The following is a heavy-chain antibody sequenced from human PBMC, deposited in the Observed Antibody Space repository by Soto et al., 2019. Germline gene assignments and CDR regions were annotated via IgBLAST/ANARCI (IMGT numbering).Heavy chain of an antibody. D-gene: IGHD1-26*01. Sequence: EVQLVESGGGLVQPGGSLRLSCAASGFTFSDHYMDWVRQAPGKGLEWVGRTRNKANSYTTEYAASVKGRFTISRDDSKNSLYLQMNSLKTEDTAVYYCARVVRELGFDLWGRGTLVTVSS. V-gene: IGHV3-72*01. CDR1: GFTFSDHY. CDR3: ARVVRELGFDL. CDR2: TRNKANSYTT. J-gene: IGHJ2*01.